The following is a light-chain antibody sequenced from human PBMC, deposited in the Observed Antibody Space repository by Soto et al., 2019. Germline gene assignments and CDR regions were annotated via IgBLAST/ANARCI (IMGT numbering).Light chain of an antibody. Sequence: DIQMTQSPSTLSASVGDRVTITCRASQSISSWLAWYQQKPGKAPNLLIYKASSLESGVPSRFSGSGSGTEFTLTISSLQPDDFATYYCQKYNSYPLTVGGGTKVEIK. CDR1: QSISSW. CDR3: QKYNSYPLT. J-gene: IGKJ4*01. CDR2: KAS. V-gene: IGKV1-5*03.